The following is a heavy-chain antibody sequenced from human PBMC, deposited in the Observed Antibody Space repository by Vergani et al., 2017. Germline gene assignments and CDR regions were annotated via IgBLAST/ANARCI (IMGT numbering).Heavy chain of an antibody. J-gene: IGHJ4*02. Sequence: QVQLVQSGSEVMKPGASVKVYCQVSGYSLTELIIHWVRQAPGKGLELMGGVDPEHGEVTFADHIQGRVTMTEDRSTDTAYMGLGSLRPEDTALYYCAIVSDYYGSGGYNLYYLLQGALVTVS. CDR1: GYSLTELI. CDR3: AIVSDYYGSGGYNLYY. CDR2: VDPEHGEV. D-gene: IGHD3-22*01. V-gene: IGHV1-24*01.